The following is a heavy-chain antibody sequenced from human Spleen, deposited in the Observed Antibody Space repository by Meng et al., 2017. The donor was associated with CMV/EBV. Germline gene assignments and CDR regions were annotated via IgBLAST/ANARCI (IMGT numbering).Heavy chain of an antibody. D-gene: IGHD1-26*01. Sequence: GGSLRLSCAASGFTFSSYSMNWVRQALGKGLEWVSYISSKSRTIHYADSVKGRFTISRDNAKNSLYLQMNSLRDEDTAVYFCARGVGVTVESGDYWGQGTTVTVSS. CDR3: ARGVGVTVESGDY. V-gene: IGHV3-48*02. CDR2: ISSKSRTI. CDR1: GFTFSSYS. J-gene: IGHJ4*03.